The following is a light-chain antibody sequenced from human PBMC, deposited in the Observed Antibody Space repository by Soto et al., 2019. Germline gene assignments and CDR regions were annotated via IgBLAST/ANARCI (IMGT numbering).Light chain of an antibody. CDR2: EVS. Sequence: QSVLTQPASVFGSPGQSITFSCTGTSSDVGGYNFVSWYQQHPGKAPELMIYEVSSRPSGVSNRFSGSKSGNTASLTISGLQPEDEADYYCSSYTTSTTVVLGTGTKVTVL. CDR3: SSYTTSTTVV. V-gene: IGLV2-14*03. J-gene: IGLJ1*01. CDR1: SSDVGGYNF.